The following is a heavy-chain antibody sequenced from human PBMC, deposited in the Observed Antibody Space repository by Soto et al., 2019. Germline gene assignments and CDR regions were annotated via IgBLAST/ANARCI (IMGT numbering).Heavy chain of an antibody. J-gene: IGHJ3*02. D-gene: IGHD3-22*01. CDR2: ISAYNGNT. CDR3: ASGRYYYDSSGYYRDAFDI. Sequence: GASVKVSCKASGYTFTSYGISWVRQAPGQGLEWMGWISAYNGNTNYAQKLQGRVTMTTDTSTSTAYMELRSLRSDDTAVYYCASGRYYYDSSGYYRDAFDIWGQGTMVTVS. CDR1: GYTFTSYG. V-gene: IGHV1-18*04.